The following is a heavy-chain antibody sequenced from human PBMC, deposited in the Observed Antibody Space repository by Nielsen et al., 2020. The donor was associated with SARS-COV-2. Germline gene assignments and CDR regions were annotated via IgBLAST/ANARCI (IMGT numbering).Heavy chain of an antibody. V-gene: IGHV3-33*08. CDR1: GFTFSSYG. CDR3: ASSGDYYYMDV. D-gene: IGHD6-25*01. CDR2: IWYDGSNK. J-gene: IGHJ6*03. Sequence: GGSLKISCAASGFTFSSYGMHWVRQAPGKGLEWVAVIWYDGSNKYYADSVKGRFTISRDNSKNTLYLQMNSLRAEDTAVYYCASSGDYYYMDVWGKGTTVTVSS.